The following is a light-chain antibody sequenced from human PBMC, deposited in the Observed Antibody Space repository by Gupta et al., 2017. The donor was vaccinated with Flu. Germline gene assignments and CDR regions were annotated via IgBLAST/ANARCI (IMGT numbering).Light chain of an antibody. J-gene: IGLJ1*01. CDR2: DVT. Sequence: QSALTQPPSVSGSPGQSVTISCTGTSSDVGGSNRVSWYQQRPGKAPKLIIYDVTERPSGVPDRFSGSKSGNTASLTISGLQADDEADYYCTSHAGSVTWVFGTGTKVTVL. V-gene: IGLV2-11*01. CDR1: SSDVGGSNR. CDR3: TSHAGSVTWV.